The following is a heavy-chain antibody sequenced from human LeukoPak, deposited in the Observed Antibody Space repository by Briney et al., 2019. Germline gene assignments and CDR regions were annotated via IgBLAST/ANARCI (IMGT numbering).Heavy chain of an antibody. D-gene: IGHD3-22*01. CDR3: ARGRNYYNTSRSPLNWFDP. Sequence: GGSLRLSCAGSGFSFSSYGMHWVRQAPGKGLEWMAFIRSDGSNKYYADSVKGRFTISRDNAKNTLYLQMNSLRAEDRAVYYCARGRNYYNTSRSPLNWFDPWGQGTLVTVSS. V-gene: IGHV3-30*02. J-gene: IGHJ5*02. CDR1: GFSFSSYG. CDR2: IRSDGSNK.